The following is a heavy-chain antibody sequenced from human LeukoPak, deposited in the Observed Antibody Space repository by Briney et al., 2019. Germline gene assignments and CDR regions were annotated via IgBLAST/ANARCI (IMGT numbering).Heavy chain of an antibody. D-gene: IGHD6-19*01. CDR2: IYYSGST. CDR3: ARRHSSGLFDY. J-gene: IGHJ4*02. CDR1: GGSLSSSSYY. Sequence: SETLSLTCTVSGGSLSSSSYYWGWIRQPPGKGLEWIGSIYYSGSTYYNPSLKSRVTISVDTSKNQFSLKLSSVTAADTAVYYCARRHSSGLFDYWGQGTLVTVSS. V-gene: IGHV4-39*07.